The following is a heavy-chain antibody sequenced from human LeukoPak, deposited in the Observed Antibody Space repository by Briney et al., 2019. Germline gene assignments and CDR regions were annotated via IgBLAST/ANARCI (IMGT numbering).Heavy chain of an antibody. CDR1: GFIFDMYA. CDR2: VSHLGVDNK. J-gene: IGHJ4*02. Sequence: PGRSLRLSCAASGFIFDMYAMYWVRQTPGKGLEWVAYVSHLGVDNKMYPESVRGRFTMSRDNSRNTVYLQMHSLRVEDTAVYHCVKDWTRIHYALRHWGQETQLSVPS. CDR3: VKDWTRIHYALRH. D-gene: IGHD3-16*01. V-gene: IGHV3-23*01.